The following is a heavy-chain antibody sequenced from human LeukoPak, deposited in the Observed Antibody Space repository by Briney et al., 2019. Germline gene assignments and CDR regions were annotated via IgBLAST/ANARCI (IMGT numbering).Heavy chain of an antibody. CDR3: ARHYDSVGYYFDY. J-gene: IGHJ4*02. CDR1: GGSISRYY. D-gene: IGHD3-22*01. CDR2: VSYSGST. Sequence: SETLSLTCTVSGGSISRYYWSWVREPPGKGLEWIGYVSYSGSTNYNPSLKSRVTISVDTSRNQFSLTLSSVTAADTAVYYCARHYDSVGYYFDYWGQGTLVTVSS. V-gene: IGHV4-59*08.